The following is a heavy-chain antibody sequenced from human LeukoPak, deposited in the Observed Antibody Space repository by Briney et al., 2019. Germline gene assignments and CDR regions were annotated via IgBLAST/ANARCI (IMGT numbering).Heavy chain of an antibody. CDR2: ISRSGDTL. J-gene: IGHJ3*02. CDR3: ARIEWERLGRAFDI. V-gene: IGHV3-11*01. D-gene: IGHD1-26*01. Sequence: PGGSLRLPCAASGFTFRDYYMTWIRQAPGKGLEWISYISRSGDTLYYADSVEGRFTISRDNAKNSLYLQMNSLRAEDMAVYYCARIEWERLGRAFDIWGQGTMVTVSS. CDR1: GFTFRDYY.